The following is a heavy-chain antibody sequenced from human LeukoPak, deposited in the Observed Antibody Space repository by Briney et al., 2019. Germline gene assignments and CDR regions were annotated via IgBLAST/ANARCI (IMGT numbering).Heavy chain of an antibody. D-gene: IGHD2-15*01. CDR3: ARDRGYCSGGSCYRDAFDI. V-gene: IGHV3-30*03. CDR1: GFTFSSYS. Sequence: GGSLRLFCAASGFTFSSYSMNRVRQAPGKGLEWVAVISYDGSNKYYADSVKGRFTISRDNSKNTLYLQMNSLRAEDTAVYYCARDRGYCSGGSCYRDAFDIWGQGTMVTVSS. J-gene: IGHJ3*02. CDR2: ISYDGSNK.